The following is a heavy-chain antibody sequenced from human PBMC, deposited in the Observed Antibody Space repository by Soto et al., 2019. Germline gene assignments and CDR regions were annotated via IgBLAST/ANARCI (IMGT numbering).Heavy chain of an antibody. CDR3: ARDGAHAKSGSGIYQFGYGLDF. D-gene: IGHD1-26*01. J-gene: IGHJ6*02. Sequence: QVQLQQWGAGLLKPSETLSLTCDVSGVSFGGYYWSWIRQSPGKGLEWIGDITHRGSTNYNPSLKSRVTLSVDTSKRQFSLKLSSVTAADTAVYYCARDGAHAKSGSGIYQFGYGLDFWGQGTTVTVSS. CDR2: ITHRGST. V-gene: IGHV4-34*02. CDR1: GVSFGGYY.